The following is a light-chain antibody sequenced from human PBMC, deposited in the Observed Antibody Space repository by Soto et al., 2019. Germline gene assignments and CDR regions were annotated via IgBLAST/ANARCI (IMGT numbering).Light chain of an antibody. CDR2: AAS. V-gene: IGKV1-9*01. CDR1: QDISNF. Sequence: IQLTQSPSSLSASVGDRVIITCRASQDISNFLAWYQQKPGKAPQLLIYAASTLQTGVPSRFSGSGSGTDFTLTISSLQPEDFAVYYCHQFGYSPRTFGQGTKVE. CDR3: HQFGYSPRT. J-gene: IGKJ1*01.